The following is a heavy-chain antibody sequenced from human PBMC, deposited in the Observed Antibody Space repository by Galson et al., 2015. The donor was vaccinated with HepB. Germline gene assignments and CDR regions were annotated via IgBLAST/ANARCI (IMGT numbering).Heavy chain of an antibody. CDR3: ARVGVITSAFDI. D-gene: IGHD3-16*01. V-gene: IGHV4-34*01. CDR1: GGSFSGYS. J-gene: IGHJ3*02. CDR2: INHSGST. Sequence: SEPLSLTCAVYGGSFSGYSWSWIRQPPGKGLEWIGEINHSGSTNHNPSLKSRVTISVVTSKNQFSLKLSSVTAADTAVYYCARVGVITSAFDIWGQGTMVTVSS.